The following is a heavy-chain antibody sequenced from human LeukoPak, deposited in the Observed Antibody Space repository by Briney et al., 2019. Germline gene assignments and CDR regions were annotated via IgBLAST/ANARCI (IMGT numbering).Heavy chain of an antibody. Sequence: PSETLSLTCTVSGGSISSHFWSWIRQPPGKGLEWIGYIYDSGSTNYNPSLMRRVTISVDTSKNQFSLKLSSVTAADTAVYYCAGTRLLDWVQYYYYMDVWGKGTTVTVSS. D-gene: IGHD3/OR15-3a*01. CDR2: IYDSGST. V-gene: IGHV4-59*11. J-gene: IGHJ6*03. CDR3: AGTRLLDWVQYYYYMDV. CDR1: GGSISSHF.